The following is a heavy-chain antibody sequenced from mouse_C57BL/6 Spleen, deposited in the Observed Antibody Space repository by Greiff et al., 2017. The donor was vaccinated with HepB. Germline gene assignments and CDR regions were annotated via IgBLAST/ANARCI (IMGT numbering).Heavy chain of an antibody. CDR2: INPKYGTT. CDR1: GYSFTDYN. V-gene: IGHV1-39*01. D-gene: IGHD1-1*01. Sequence: VQLQQSGPELVKPGASVKISCKASGYSFTDYNMNWVKQSNGKSLEWIGVINPKYGTTCYNQKFKGKATLTVDQSSSTAYMQHNSLTSDDSAVYYCARYYGSSYLAWFAYWGQGTLVTVSA. J-gene: IGHJ3*01. CDR3: ARYYGSSYLAWFAY.